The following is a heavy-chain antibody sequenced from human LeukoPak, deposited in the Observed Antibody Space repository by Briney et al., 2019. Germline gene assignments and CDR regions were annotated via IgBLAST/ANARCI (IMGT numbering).Heavy chain of an antibody. Sequence: ASAKVSCKASGYTFTSYGISWVRQAPGQGLEWMGWINPNSGGTNYAQKFQGRVTMTRDTSISTAYMELSRLRSDDTAVYYCARAGQIAVAGIGWFDPWGQGTLVTVSS. CDR2: INPNSGGT. D-gene: IGHD6-19*01. V-gene: IGHV1-2*02. J-gene: IGHJ5*02. CDR1: GYTFTSYG. CDR3: ARAGQIAVAGIGWFDP.